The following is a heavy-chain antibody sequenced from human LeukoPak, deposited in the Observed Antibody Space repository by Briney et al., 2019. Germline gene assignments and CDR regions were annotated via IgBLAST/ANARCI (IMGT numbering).Heavy chain of an antibody. Sequence: SETLSLTCTVSGGSISSYYWSWIRQPAGKGLEWIGRIYTSGSTNYNPSLKSRVTMSVDTSKNQFSLKLSSVTAADTAVYYCASFSYDSSGYPIEFDYWGQGTLVTVSS. CDR2: IYTSGST. J-gene: IGHJ4*02. CDR3: ASFSYDSSGYPIEFDY. D-gene: IGHD3-22*01. CDR1: GGSISSYY. V-gene: IGHV4-4*07.